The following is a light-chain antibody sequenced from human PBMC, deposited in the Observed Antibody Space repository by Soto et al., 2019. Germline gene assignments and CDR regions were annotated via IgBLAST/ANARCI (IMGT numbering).Light chain of an antibody. V-gene: IGLV2-11*01. Sequence: QSALTQPRSVSGSPGQSVTISCTGTSSDVGGYNFVSWYQQHPGKVPKLMIYDVTQRPSGVPDRFSGSKSGNTASLTISGLQAEYEADYYCCSFAGSYSLFGGGTKLTVL. CDR3: CSFAGSYSL. CDR2: DVT. J-gene: IGLJ2*01. CDR1: SSDVGGYNF.